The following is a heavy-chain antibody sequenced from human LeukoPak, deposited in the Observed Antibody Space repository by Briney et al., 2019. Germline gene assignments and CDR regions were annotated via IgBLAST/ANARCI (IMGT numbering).Heavy chain of an antibody. CDR3: ARYSWPSDY. V-gene: IGHV3-23*01. Sequence: AGSLRLSCAASGFTFNSYAMSWVRQAPGKGLEWVSAISASGGSTYFADSVKGRFTISRDNAKNSLYLQMNSLRAEDTAVYYCARYSWPSDYWGQGTLVSVSS. CDR2: ISASGGST. J-gene: IGHJ4*02. CDR1: GFTFNSYA. D-gene: IGHD5-18*01.